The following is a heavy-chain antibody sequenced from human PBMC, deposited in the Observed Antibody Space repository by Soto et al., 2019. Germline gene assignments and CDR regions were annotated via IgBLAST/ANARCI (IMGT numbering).Heavy chain of an antibody. CDR2: INSDGSST. CDR1: GFIFSNYW. J-gene: IGHJ6*04. Sequence: EVQLVESGGGLVQPGGSLRLSCAAPGFIFSNYWMHWVRQAPGKGLVWVSRINSDGSSTTYADSVKGRFTISRDNTKNTLHLQMNCLRAEDTAVYYCARGKSSGDVWGKGTTVTVSS. CDR3: ARGKSSGDV. V-gene: IGHV3-74*01.